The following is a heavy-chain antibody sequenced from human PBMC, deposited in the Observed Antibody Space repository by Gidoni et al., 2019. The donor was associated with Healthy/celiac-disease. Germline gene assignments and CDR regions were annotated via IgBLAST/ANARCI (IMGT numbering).Heavy chain of an antibody. CDR3: AKEVVGTIFGVVTPFDY. D-gene: IGHD3-3*01. CDR2: ISGSGSST. J-gene: IGHJ4*02. V-gene: IGHV3-23*01. Sequence: EVQLLESGGGLVQPGGSLRISCAASGFTLGSYAMSWVRQAPGKGLGWVSAISGSGSSTYYADSVKGRFTISRDNSKNTLYLQMNSLRAEDTAVYYCAKEVVGTIFGVVTPFDYWGQGTLVTVSS. CDR1: GFTLGSYA.